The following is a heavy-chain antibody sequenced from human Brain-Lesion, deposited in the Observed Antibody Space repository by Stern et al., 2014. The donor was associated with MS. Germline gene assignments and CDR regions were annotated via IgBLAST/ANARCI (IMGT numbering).Heavy chain of an antibody. Sequence: VQLLESGAEVKKPGASVTVSCKASGYTFTGYYMYWVLQAPVPGLEWMGWINPNSGGTHYAQKFQGRVTMTRDPSITTAYMELSRLRSDDTAVYYCARGYYGSGRPQKGMDVWGQGTTVTVSS. CDR2: INPNSGGT. V-gene: IGHV1-2*02. D-gene: IGHD3-10*01. J-gene: IGHJ6*02. CDR3: ARGYYGSGRPQKGMDV. CDR1: GYTFTGYY.